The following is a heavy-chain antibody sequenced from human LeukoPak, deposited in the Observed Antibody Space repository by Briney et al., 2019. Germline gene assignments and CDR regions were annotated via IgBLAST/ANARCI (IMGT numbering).Heavy chain of an antibody. Sequence: GGSLRLSCAASGFTFSSYSMNWVRQAPGKGLEWVSSISSSSSYIYYADSVKGRFTISRDNAKNSLYLQMNSLRAEDTAVYYCARGSNWNYRGHYYYGMDVWGQGTTVTVSS. J-gene: IGHJ6*02. CDR3: ARGSNWNYRGHYYYGMDV. V-gene: IGHV3-21*01. CDR2: ISSSSSYI. D-gene: IGHD1-7*01. CDR1: GFTFSSYS.